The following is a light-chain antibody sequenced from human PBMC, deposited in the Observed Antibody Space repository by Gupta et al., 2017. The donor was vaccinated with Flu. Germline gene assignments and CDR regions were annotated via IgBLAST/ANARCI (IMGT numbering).Light chain of an antibody. J-gene: IGLJ1*01. Sequence: QSALTQPASVSGSPGQSITISCTGTSSDVGDYNYVSWYQQHPGKAPKLMIYEVNTRPSGVSTRFAGSKSGNTASLTIXVXQAEDEXDYYCSSYTSSTTPYVFGTGTKVTVL. CDR1: SSDVGDYNY. CDR2: EVN. CDR3: SSYTSSTTPYV. V-gene: IGLV2-14*01.